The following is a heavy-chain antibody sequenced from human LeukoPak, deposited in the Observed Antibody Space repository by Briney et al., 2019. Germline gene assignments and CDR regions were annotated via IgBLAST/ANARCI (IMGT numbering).Heavy chain of an antibody. V-gene: IGHV1-18*04. CDR2: ISSYNGNT. CDR3: ARDYYGSGSYYDMDAFDI. J-gene: IGHJ3*02. CDR1: GYTFVTYG. Sequence: ASVKVSCKASGYTFVTYGISWVRQAPGQGLEWMGRISSYNGNTECAQKFQGRVTMTTDTSTSTAYMQVRSLRSDDTAVYYCARDYYGSGSYYDMDAFDIWGQGTMVTVSS. D-gene: IGHD3-10*01.